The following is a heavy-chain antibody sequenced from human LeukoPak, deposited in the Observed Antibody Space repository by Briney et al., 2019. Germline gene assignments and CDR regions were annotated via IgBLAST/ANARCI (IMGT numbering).Heavy chain of an antibody. CDR3: ARETLVVPAAYSLYDSSGYYAY. D-gene: IGHD3-22*01. V-gene: IGHV3-21*01. CDR1: GFTFSTYA. Sequence: PGGSLRLSCAASGFTFSTYAMNWVRQAPGKGLEWVSSISSSSSYIYYADSVKGRFTISRDNAKNSLYLQMNSLRAEDTAVYYCARETLVVPAAYSLYDSSGYYAYWGQGTLVTVSS. J-gene: IGHJ4*02. CDR2: ISSSSSYI.